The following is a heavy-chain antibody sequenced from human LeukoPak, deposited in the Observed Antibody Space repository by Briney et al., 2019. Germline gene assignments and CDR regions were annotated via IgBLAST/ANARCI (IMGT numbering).Heavy chain of an antibody. CDR1: GFTFSGYA. CDR2: ISGSGDST. Sequence: SGGSLRLSCAASGFTFSGYAMSWVRQAPGKGLEWVSVISGSGDSTYYADSVKGRFTISRDDSKSTLYLQMNSLRAEDTAVYYCAKGRELFRRDTYFNFWGQETLVTVSS. J-gene: IGHJ4*02. CDR3: AKGRELFRRDTYFNF. D-gene: IGHD3-10*01. V-gene: IGHV3-23*01.